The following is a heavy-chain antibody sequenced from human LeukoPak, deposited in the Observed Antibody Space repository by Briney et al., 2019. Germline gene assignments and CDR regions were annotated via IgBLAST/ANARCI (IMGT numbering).Heavy chain of an antibody. CDR1: GFTFSSYA. J-gene: IGHJ3*02. Sequence: PGGSLRLSCAASGFTFSSYAMHWVRQAPGKGLEYVSAISSNGGSTYYANSVKGRFTISRDNSKNTLYLQMGSLRAEDMAVYYCARVRHGGYVGDAFDIWGQGTMVTVSS. V-gene: IGHV3-64*01. CDR2: ISSNGGST. CDR3: ARVRHGGYVGDAFDI. D-gene: IGHD5-12*01.